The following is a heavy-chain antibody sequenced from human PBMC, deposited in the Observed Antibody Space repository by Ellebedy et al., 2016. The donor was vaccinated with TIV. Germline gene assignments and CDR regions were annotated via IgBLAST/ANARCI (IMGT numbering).Heavy chain of an antibody. J-gene: IGHJ3*02. Sequence: GGSLRLXXAASGFTFSTYAMHWVRQAPVKGLEWVAVISHDGTKKYYADSVKGRFTFSRDNSKNTLYLEMNSLRAEDTAVYYCAILDWDPVKAFNIWGQGTMVTVSS. CDR1: GFTFSTYA. D-gene: IGHD3/OR15-3a*01. CDR2: ISHDGTKK. V-gene: IGHV3-30*04. CDR3: AILDWDPVKAFNI.